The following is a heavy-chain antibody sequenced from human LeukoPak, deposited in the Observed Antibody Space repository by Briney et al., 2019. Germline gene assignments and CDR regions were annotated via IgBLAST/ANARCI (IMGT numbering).Heavy chain of an antibody. D-gene: IGHD5-18*01. CDR3: ARAPVDTAMVNYFDY. CDR1: GLTLSSYG. J-gene: IGHJ4*02. Sequence: GRSLRLSCAASGLTLSSYGMHWVRQAPGKGLEWVAVISSDGSKKYYADSVKGRFTISRDNSKNTLYLQMGSLRAEDMAVYYCARAPVDTAMVNYFDYWGQGTLVTVSS. V-gene: IGHV3-30*03. CDR2: ISSDGSKK.